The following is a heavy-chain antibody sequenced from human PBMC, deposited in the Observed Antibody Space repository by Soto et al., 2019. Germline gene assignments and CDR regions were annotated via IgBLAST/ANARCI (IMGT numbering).Heavy chain of an antibody. J-gene: IGHJ5*02. CDR2: ITSSSTTI. CDR3: ARDNGLAGSFDP. D-gene: IGHD6-13*01. CDR1: GFTFNTYS. Sequence: LRLSCAASGFTFNTYSMNWVRQAPGKGPEWISYITSSSTTIYYADSVKGRFTISRDNAKNSLYLQMNSLRDEDTAVYYCARDNGLAGSFDPWGQGTLVTVSS. V-gene: IGHV3-48*02.